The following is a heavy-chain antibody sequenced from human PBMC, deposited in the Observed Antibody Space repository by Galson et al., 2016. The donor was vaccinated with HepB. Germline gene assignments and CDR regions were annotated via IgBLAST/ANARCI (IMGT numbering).Heavy chain of an antibody. J-gene: IGHJ6*02. CDR2: MFYSGST. CDR3: ARAPIAAGSYYGMDV. D-gene: IGHD3-10*01. V-gene: IGHV4-59*01. CDR1: GGSISSYY. Sequence: SETLSLTCTVSGGSISSYYWSWIRKPPGKGLEWIGDMFYSGSTNNNPSLKSRIIISVDTSKNQISLRLRSVTAADTAVYYCARAPIAAGSYYGMDVWGQGTTVTVSS.